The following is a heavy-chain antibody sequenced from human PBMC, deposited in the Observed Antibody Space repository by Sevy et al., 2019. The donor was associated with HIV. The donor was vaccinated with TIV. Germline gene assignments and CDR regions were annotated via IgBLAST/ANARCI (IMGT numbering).Heavy chain of an antibody. Sequence: ASVKVSCKASGYTFTSYDINWVRQATGQGLEWMGWMNPNSGNTGYAQKYQGRVTMTRNTSISTAYIELSSLRSEDTAVYYCARAYDSSGYHYYYYYYGMDVWGQGTTVTVSS. J-gene: IGHJ6*02. CDR1: GYTFTSYD. D-gene: IGHD3-22*01. CDR2: MNPNSGNT. CDR3: ARAYDSSGYHYYYYYYGMDV. V-gene: IGHV1-8*01.